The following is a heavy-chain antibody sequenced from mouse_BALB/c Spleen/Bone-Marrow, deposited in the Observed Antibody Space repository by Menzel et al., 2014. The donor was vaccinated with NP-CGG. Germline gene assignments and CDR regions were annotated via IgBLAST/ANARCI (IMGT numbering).Heavy chain of an antibody. Sequence: SGTVLARPGASVKMSCKASGYTFTSYWMHWVKQGPGQGLEWIGTIYPGNSDTTYNQKLKGKAKLTAVTSTSTSYMKLNSLTNEDSADYYCTTLSRNYFDYWGQGTTLTVSS. CDR1: GYTFTSYW. CDR3: TTLSRNYFDY. V-gene: IGHV1-5*01. D-gene: IGHD6-2*01. J-gene: IGHJ2*01. CDR2: IYPGNSDT.